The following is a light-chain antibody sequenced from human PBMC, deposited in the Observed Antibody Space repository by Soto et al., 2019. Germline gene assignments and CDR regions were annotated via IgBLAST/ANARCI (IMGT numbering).Light chain of an antibody. V-gene: IGKV3-11*01. CDR2: DAS. J-gene: IGKJ4*01. Sequence: EIVLTQSPATLSLSPGERAALSCRASQSVSSYLAWYQQNPGQAPRLLIYDASNRATGIPARFSGSGSGTDFTLTISSLEPEDFAVYYGQQRSNWPSTFGGGTRVEIK. CDR1: QSVSSY. CDR3: QQRSNWPST.